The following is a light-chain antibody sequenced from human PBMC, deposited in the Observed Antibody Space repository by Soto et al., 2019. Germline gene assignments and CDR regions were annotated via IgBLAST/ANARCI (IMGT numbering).Light chain of an antibody. J-gene: IGKJ5*01. CDR1: ESVSRN. Sequence: EIVLTQSPGTLSLSPGERGTLSCMASESVSRNLAWYQQKPGQAPRLLIYDASTRATGIPDRFSGGGSGTEFTLTISSLQSEDFVVYYCQQYNSWPPITFGPGTRLEIK. V-gene: IGKV3-15*01. CDR3: QQYNSWPPIT. CDR2: DAS.